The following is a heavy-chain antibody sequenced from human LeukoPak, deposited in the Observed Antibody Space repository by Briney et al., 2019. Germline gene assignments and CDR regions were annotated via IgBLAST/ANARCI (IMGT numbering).Heavy chain of an antibody. CDR2: ISAYNGNT. CDR3: ARTSGIAVAGTYFDY. Sequence: ASVKVSCKASGYTFTSYGISWVRQAPGQGLEWMGWISAYNGNTNYAQKLQGRVTMTTDTSTSTAYVELRSLRSDDTAVYYCARTSGIAVAGTYFDYWGQGTLVTVSS. D-gene: IGHD6-19*01. J-gene: IGHJ4*02. CDR1: GYTFTSYG. V-gene: IGHV1-18*01.